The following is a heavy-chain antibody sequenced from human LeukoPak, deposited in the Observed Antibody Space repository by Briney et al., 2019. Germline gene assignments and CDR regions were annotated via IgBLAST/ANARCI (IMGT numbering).Heavy chain of an antibody. CDR2: MNPNSGNT. CDR3: ARASRGYSGYGYYYYYYYMDV. J-gene: IGHJ6*03. D-gene: IGHD5-12*01. Sequence: ASVKVSCKASGYTFTSYDINWVRQATGQGLEWMGWMNPNSGNTGYAQKFQGRVTMTRNTSISTAYMELSSLRSEDTAVYYCARASRGYSGYGYYYYYYYMDVWGKGTTVTVSS. V-gene: IGHV1-8*01. CDR1: GYTFTSYD.